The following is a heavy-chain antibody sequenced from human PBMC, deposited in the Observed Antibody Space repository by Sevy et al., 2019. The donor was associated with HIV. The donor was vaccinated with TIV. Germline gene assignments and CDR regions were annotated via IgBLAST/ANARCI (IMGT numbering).Heavy chain of an antibody. CDR2: VSRNGGTP. Sequence: GGSLRLSCAGSGFTFGGYMMNWVRQAPGRGLEWVARVSRNGGTPEYGDSAKGRFTISRDNSKNTVYLQLKELRAEDTALYYCVKGGRDDFNPYLDFWGQVFLVTVSS. V-gene: IGHV3-23*01. CDR1: GFTFGGYM. D-gene: IGHD3-16*01. CDR3: VKGGRDDFNPYLDF. J-gene: IGHJ4*02.